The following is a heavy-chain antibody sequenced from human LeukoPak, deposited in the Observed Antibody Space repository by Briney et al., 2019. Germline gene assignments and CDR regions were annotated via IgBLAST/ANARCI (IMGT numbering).Heavy chain of an antibody. CDR2: IIPILGIA. Sequence: SVKVSCKASGGTFSSYAISWVRQAPGQGLEWMGRIIPILGIANYAQKFQGRVTITADKSTSTAYMELSSLRSEDTAVYYCARSSHPLIVVVPAASNWFDPWGQGTLVTVSS. J-gene: IGHJ5*02. CDR1: GGTFSSYA. D-gene: IGHD2-2*01. V-gene: IGHV1-69*04. CDR3: ARSSHPLIVVVPAASNWFDP.